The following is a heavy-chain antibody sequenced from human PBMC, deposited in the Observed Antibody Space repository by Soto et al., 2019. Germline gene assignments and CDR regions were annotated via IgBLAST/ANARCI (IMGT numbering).Heavy chain of an antibody. CDR2: IGSKADDYAT. J-gene: IGHJ4*02. D-gene: IGHD4-17*01. CDR1: GSTSSRPA. Sequence: GASLRLSCAASGSTSSRPALHGMRQASGKGVEWVGRIGSKADDYATAYAAGVKGRFSIARDDSKNTAYLQMNGLKTEDTAVYYCSRLSCGDFNDYWGQGTLVTVSS. CDR3: SRLSCGDFNDY. V-gene: IGHV3-73*01.